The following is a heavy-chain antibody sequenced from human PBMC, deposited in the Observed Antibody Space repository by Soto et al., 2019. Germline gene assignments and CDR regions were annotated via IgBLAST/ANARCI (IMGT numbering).Heavy chain of an antibody. V-gene: IGHV3-66*01. Sequence: EVQLVESGGGLVQPGGSLRLSCAASGLTVSNNYMNWVRQAPGKGLEWVSVIYSDGITYHADSVKGRLIISRDNSKNTLYLQMNSLRAEDTAVYYCARELAYGDSREGAVDVWGQGTMVTVSS. CDR3: ARELAYGDSREGAVDV. J-gene: IGHJ3*01. D-gene: IGHD4-17*01. CDR2: IYSDGIT. CDR1: GLTVSNNY.